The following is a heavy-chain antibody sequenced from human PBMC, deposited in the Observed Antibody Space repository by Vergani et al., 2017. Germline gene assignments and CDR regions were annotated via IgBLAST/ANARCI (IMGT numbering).Heavy chain of an antibody. J-gene: IGHJ4*02. CDR2: IYPGDSDA. CDR3: ARRDYYDSSGYYPGSFDY. CDR1: GYSFTSYW. V-gene: IGHV5-51*03. D-gene: IGHD3-22*01. Sequence: EVQLVPSGAEVKKPGASLKISCKGSGYSFTSYWIGWVRQMPGKGLEWMGIIYPGDSDARYSPSFQGQVTISADKSISTACLQWRSLKASDTAMYYCARRDYYDSSGYYPGSFDYWGQGTLVTVSS.